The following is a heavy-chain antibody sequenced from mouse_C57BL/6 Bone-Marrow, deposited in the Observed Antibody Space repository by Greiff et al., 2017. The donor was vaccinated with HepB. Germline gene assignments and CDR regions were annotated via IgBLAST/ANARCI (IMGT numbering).Heavy chain of an antibody. CDR2: IRSKSNNYAT. Sequence: EVQGVESGGGLVQPKGSLKLSCAASGFSFNTYAMNWVRQAPGKGLEWVARIRSKSNNYATYYADSVKDRFTISRDDSESMLYLQMNNLKTEDTAMYYCVRGTRYFDVWGTGTTVTVSS. CDR3: VRGTRYFDV. J-gene: IGHJ1*03. D-gene: IGHD3-3*01. CDR1: GFSFNTYA. V-gene: IGHV10-1*01.